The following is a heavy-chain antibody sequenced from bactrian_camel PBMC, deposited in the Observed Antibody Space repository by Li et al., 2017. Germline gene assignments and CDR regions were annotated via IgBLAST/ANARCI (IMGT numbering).Heavy chain of an antibody. CDR2: LELDRAT. CDR1: GYIYSRNC. V-gene: IGHV3S53*01. Sequence: VQLVESGGGSVQAGGSLRLSCEVSGYIYSRNCMGWFRQAPGKEREAVAILELDRATSYADFVEGRFTISKDNAGLTLYLHMNDLKPEDTAIYYCAAKSTSSSWYAPANYRYWGQGTQVTVS. D-gene: IGHD6*01. CDR3: AAKSTSSSWYAPANYRY. J-gene: IGHJ4*01.